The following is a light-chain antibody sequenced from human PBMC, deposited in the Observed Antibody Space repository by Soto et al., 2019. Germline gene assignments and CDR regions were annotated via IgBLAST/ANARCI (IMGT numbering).Light chain of an antibody. Sequence: QSVLTQPPSVSGSPGQSVTISCTGTSSDIGKYKRVYWYQQPPGTAPKLMIYEVNNRPSGVPDRFSGSKSGNTASLTISGLQAEDEADYYCNSYTTSSTYVFGTGTKVTVL. V-gene: IGLV2-18*02. CDR3: NSYTTSSTYV. CDR2: EVN. CDR1: SSDIGKYKR. J-gene: IGLJ1*01.